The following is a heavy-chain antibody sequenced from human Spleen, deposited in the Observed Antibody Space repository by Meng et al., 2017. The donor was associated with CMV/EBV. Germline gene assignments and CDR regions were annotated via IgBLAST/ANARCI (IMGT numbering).Heavy chain of an antibody. V-gene: IGHV3-20*04. Sequence: GESLKISCAASGFTFDDYGMSWVRQAPGKGLEWVSGINWNGGSRGYADSVKGRFTISRDNAKNSLYLQMNSLRAEDTAVYYCAREAYSSSWYSLYYYYGMDVWGQGTTVTVSS. CDR2: INWNGGSR. D-gene: IGHD6-13*01. J-gene: IGHJ6*02. CDR1: GFTFDDYG. CDR3: AREAYSSSWYSLYYYYGMDV.